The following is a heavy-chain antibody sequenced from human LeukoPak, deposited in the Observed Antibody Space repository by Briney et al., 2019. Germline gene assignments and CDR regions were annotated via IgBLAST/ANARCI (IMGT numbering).Heavy chain of an antibody. J-gene: IGHJ3*02. Sequence: SGGSLRLSCVASGITFSSYSMNWVRQAPGKGLEWVSYISSFSGTINYADSVKGRFTISRDNAKNSLYLQMNSLRAEDTAVYYCASGMDAFDIWGQGTMVTVSS. D-gene: IGHD1-14*01. CDR1: GITFSSYS. CDR3: ASGMDAFDI. V-gene: IGHV3-48*01. CDR2: ISSFSGTI.